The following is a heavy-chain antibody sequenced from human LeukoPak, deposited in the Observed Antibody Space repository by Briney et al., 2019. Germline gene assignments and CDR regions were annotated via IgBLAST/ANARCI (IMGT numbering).Heavy chain of an antibody. J-gene: IGHJ4*02. CDR3: ARGFRNGPSDC. CDR1: GFTFDDYG. CDR2: INRNGDST. V-gene: IGHV3-20*04. Sequence: GGSLRLSCEASGFTFDDYGMSWVRQRPGKGLEWVSGINRNGDSTDYADSVKGRFTISRDNAKNSHFLQMNSLEVEDTALYYCARGFRNGPSDCWGQGTLVTVSS. D-gene: IGHD2-8*01.